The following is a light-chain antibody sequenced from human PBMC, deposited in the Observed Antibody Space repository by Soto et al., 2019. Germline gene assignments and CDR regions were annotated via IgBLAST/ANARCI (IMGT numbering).Light chain of an antibody. CDR1: SSEFATYNL. CDR3: CSYASYSIV. V-gene: IGLV2-23*03. CDR2: EGS. Sequence: SVLTRPACVSGSPGQSITISCTGASSEFATYNLVSWYQHHPGKAPKLVIFEGSRRPSGVSGRFSGSKSGNTASLTISGLQADDTADYYCCSYASYSIVFGTGTKVTVL. J-gene: IGLJ1*01.